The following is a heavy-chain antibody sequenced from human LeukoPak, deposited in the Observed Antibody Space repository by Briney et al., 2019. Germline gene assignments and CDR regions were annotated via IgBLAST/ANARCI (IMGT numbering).Heavy chain of an antibody. CDR1: GYTFTSYG. Sequence: ASVKVSCKASGYTFTSYGISWVRQAPGKGLEWMGWISAYNGNTNYAQKLQGRVTMTTDTSTSTAYMELRSLRSDDTAVYYCARVVDYYDSSGGYYFDYWGQGTLVTVSS. CDR2: ISAYNGNT. CDR3: ARVVDYYDSSGGYYFDY. D-gene: IGHD3-22*01. J-gene: IGHJ4*02. V-gene: IGHV1-18*01.